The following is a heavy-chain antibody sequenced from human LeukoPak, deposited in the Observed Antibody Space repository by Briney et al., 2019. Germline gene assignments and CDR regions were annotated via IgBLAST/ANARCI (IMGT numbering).Heavy chain of an antibody. Sequence: PSETLSLTCTVSGGSVSSGSYYWSWIRQPPGKGLEWIGYIYYSGSTNYNPSLKSRVTVSVDTSKNQFSLKLSSVTAADTAVYYCAGEGYHDAFDIWGQGTMVTVSS. CDR1: GGSVSSGSYY. J-gene: IGHJ3*02. CDR2: IYYSGST. CDR3: AGEGYHDAFDI. D-gene: IGHD6-13*01. V-gene: IGHV4-61*01.